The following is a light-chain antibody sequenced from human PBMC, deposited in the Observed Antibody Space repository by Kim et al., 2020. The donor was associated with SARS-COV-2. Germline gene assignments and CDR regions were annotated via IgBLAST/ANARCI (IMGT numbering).Light chain of an antibody. Sequence: ATVGDRVTITCRGSQGISNYLAWYQQKPGKVPKLLIYAASTLQSGVPSRFSGSGSGTDFTLTISSLQPEDVATYYCQKYNSALGTFGQGTKVDIK. CDR2: AAS. V-gene: IGKV1-27*01. CDR3: QKYNSALGT. J-gene: IGKJ1*01. CDR1: QGISNY.